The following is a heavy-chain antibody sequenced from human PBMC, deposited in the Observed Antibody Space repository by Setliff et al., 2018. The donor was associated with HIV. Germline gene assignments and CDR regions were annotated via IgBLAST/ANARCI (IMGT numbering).Heavy chain of an antibody. D-gene: IGHD3-3*01. CDR2: IYPYDSDT. CDR1: GYSFTTYW. Sequence: GESLKISCKGSGYSFTTYWTGWVRQMPGKGLEWMGIIYPYDSDTRYSPSFQGQVITSADKSISTAYVQWSGLKASDTAMYYCARRPYYDSWSGHQAFDIWGQGTMVTVSS. V-gene: IGHV5-51*06. CDR3: ARRPYYDSWSGHQAFDI. J-gene: IGHJ3*02.